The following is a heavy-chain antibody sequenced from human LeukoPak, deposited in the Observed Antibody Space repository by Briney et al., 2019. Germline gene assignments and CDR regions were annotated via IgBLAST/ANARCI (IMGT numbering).Heavy chain of an antibody. D-gene: IGHD4-23*01. Sequence: GGSLRLSCAASGFTFSSYAMSWVRQAPGKGLEWVSSISITGDSTYYADSVKGRFTISRDNSRNTLYLQMNSLRAEHTAVYYCAKNYGGNSHFDYWGQGTLVTVSS. J-gene: IGHJ4*02. CDR3: AKNYGGNSHFDY. CDR1: GFTFSSYA. CDR2: ISITGDST. V-gene: IGHV3-23*01.